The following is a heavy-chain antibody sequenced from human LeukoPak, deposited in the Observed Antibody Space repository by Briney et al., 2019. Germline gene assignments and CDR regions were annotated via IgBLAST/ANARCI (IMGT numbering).Heavy chain of an antibody. Sequence: SETLSLTCTVSGGSISSSSYYWGWIRQPPGKGLEWIGSIYYSGSTYYNPSLKSRVTISVDTSKNQFSLKLSSVTAAGTAVYYCARGGDGYLPRGKNNWFDPWGQGTLVTVSS. CDR1: GGSISSSSYY. CDR2: IYYSGST. CDR3: ARGGDGYLPRGKNNWFDP. D-gene: IGHD5-24*01. V-gene: IGHV4-39*07. J-gene: IGHJ5*02.